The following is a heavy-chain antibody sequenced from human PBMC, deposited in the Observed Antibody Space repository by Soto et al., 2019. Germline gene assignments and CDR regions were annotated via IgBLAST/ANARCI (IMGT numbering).Heavy chain of an antibody. D-gene: IGHD3-10*01. CDR3: ARETSGSYYWDY. CDR2: INPSGGST. V-gene: IGHV1-46*01. Sequence: QVQLVQSGAEVKKPGDSVKVSCKASGYTFTSYYMHGVRQAPGQGLEWMGIINPSGGSTSYAQKFQGRVTMTRDTSTSTVYMELSSLRSEDTAVYYCARETSGSYYWDYWGQGTLVTVSS. J-gene: IGHJ4*02. CDR1: GYTFTSYY.